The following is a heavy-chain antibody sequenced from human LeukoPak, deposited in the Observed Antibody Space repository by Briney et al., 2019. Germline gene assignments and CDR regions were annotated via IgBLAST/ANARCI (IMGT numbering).Heavy chain of an antibody. CDR2: IYYSGST. D-gene: IGHD3-3*01. J-gene: IGHJ5*02. V-gene: IGHV4-59*01. CDR1: GGSISSYY. Sequence: SETLSLTCTVSGGSISSYYWSWIRQPPGKGLEWIGYIYYSGSTNYNPSLKSRVTISVDTSKNQFSLKLSSVTAADTAVYYCARDRGFWSGFHLNWLDPWGQGTLVTVSS. CDR3: ARDRGFWSGFHLNWLDP.